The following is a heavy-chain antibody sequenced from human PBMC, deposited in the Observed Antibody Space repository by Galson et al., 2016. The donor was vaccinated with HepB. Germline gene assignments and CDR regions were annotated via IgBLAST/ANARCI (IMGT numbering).Heavy chain of an antibody. CDR2: INPNPGVT. J-gene: IGHJ4*02. D-gene: IGHD3-16*02. V-gene: IGHV1-2*02. CDR3: ARENSLID. CDR1: GYTFTAYY. Sequence: SVKVSCKASGYTFTAYYIHWVRQAPGQGLEWMGWINPNPGVTNFAHQFQGRVTMTGDASISTAYMELTRLTSADTAVYFGARENSLIDWGQGTLVTVSS.